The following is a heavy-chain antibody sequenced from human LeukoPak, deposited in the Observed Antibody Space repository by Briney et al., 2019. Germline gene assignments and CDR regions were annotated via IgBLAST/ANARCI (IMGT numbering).Heavy chain of an antibody. CDR2: IYYSGST. CDR3: ARGYCSSTSCSHYNWFDP. D-gene: IGHD2-2*01. CDR1: GGSISSYY. J-gene: IGHJ5*02. Sequence: PSETLSLTCTVSGGSISSYYWSWIRQPPGKGLEWIGYIYYSGSTNYNPSLKSRVTISVDTSKNPFSLKLSSVTAADTAVYYCARGYCSSTSCSHYNWFDPWGQGTLVTVSS. V-gene: IGHV4-59*01.